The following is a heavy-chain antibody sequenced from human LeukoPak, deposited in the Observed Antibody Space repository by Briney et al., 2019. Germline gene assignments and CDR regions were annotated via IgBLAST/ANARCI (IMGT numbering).Heavy chain of an antibody. CDR1: GYPFTPYD. CDR3: ARSQLARGPFDY. J-gene: IGHJ4*02. CDR2: FSAYNGNT. V-gene: IGHV1-18*04. D-gene: IGHD1-1*01. Sequence: GALGKPSCNTAGYPFTPYDIHSGRRLPRHQGRWWGGFSAYNGNTNYAQKLQDTVTMTTDTPTSTAYMELRSLRSDDTAVYYCARSQLARGPFDYWGQGTLVTVSS.